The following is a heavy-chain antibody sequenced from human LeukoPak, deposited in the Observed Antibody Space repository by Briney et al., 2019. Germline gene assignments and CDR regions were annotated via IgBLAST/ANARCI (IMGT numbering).Heavy chain of an antibody. CDR3: ARQDDSSGYDAFDI. CDR1: GYTFTSYD. V-gene: IGHV1-8*01. Sequence: GASVKVSCKASGYTFTSYDINWVRQATGQGLEWMGWMNPNSGNTGYAQKFQGRVTMTRNTSISTAYMELSSLRSEDTAVYYCARQDDSSGYDAFDIWGQGTMVTVSS. J-gene: IGHJ3*02. D-gene: IGHD3-22*01. CDR2: MNPNSGNT.